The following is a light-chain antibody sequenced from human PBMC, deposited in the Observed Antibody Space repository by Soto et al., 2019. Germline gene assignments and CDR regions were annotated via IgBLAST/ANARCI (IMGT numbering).Light chain of an antibody. CDR1: QNIRNW. CDR3: QQYYSYPRT. CDR2: AAS. Sequence: GDSVTITCRASQNIRNWLAWYQQKPGKAPKLLIYAASTLQSGVPSRFSGSGSGTDFTLTISCLQSEDFATYYCQQYYSYPRTFGQGTKVDI. V-gene: IGKV1-8*01. J-gene: IGKJ1*01.